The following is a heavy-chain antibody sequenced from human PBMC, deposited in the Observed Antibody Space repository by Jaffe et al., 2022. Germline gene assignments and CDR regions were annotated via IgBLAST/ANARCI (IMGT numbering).Heavy chain of an antibody. Sequence: QVQLQESGPGLVKPSETLSLTCTVSGGSISSYYWSWIRQPPGKGLEWIGYIYYSGSTNYNPSLKSRVTISVDTSKNQFSLKLSSVTAADTAVYYCARAPPTGYSYGPDAFDIWGQGTMVTVSS. CDR3: ARAPPTGYSYGPDAFDI. CDR1: GGSISSYY. J-gene: IGHJ3*02. D-gene: IGHD5-18*01. V-gene: IGHV4-59*01. CDR2: IYYSGST.